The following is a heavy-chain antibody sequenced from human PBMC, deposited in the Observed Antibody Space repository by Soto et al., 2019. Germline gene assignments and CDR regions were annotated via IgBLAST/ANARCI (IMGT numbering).Heavy chain of an antibody. Sequence: GGSLRLSWAASGFTFSSYAMSWVRQAPGKGLEWVSVLGRSGGSTYYADSVKGRFTISRDNSKNTLYLQMNSLRAEDTAVYYCAKYESTNRLKLFDYWGQGTLVTVSS. J-gene: IGHJ4*02. CDR3: AKYESTNRLKLFDY. D-gene: IGHD5-12*01. CDR1: GFTFSSYA. CDR2: LGRSGGST. V-gene: IGHV3-23*01.